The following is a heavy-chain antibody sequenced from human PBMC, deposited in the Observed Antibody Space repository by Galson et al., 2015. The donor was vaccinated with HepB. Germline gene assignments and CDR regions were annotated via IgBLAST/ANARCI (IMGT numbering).Heavy chain of an antibody. CDR3: ARSGEGDFYF. CDR1: GGYVSSGSNY. J-gene: IGHJ4*02. CDR2: IYHSGST. V-gene: IGHV4-61*01. Sequence: SETLSLTCTVSGGYVSSGSNYWNWIRQPPGKGLEWIGYIYHSGSTNYNPSLKSRVTMSVDTSKNQFSLKLRSVTAADTAVYYCARSGEGDFYFWGQGTPVTVSS. D-gene: IGHD3-3*01.